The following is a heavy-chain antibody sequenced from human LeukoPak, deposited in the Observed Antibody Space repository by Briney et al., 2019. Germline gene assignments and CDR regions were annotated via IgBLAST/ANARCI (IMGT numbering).Heavy chain of an antibody. CDR2: ISGSGGTT. V-gene: IGHV3-23*01. Sequence: PGRSLRLSCAASGVTFSTYAMSWVRQAPGKGLEWVSTISGSGGTTNYADSVKGRFTISRDNSKNTLYLQMNSLRAEDTAEYYCAKGRYGSGGEFDYWGQGTLVTVFS. CDR3: AKGRYGSGGEFDY. CDR1: GVTFSTYA. D-gene: IGHD3-10*01. J-gene: IGHJ4*02.